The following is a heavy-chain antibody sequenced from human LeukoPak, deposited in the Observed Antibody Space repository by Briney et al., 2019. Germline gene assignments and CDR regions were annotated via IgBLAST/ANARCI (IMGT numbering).Heavy chain of an antibody. J-gene: IGHJ5*02. V-gene: IGHV4-59*08. CDR3: ARRPSVTTFVWFDP. Sequence: PSETLPLTCTVSGDSIGSYCWSWIRQPPGKGLEWIGYIYYSGSTNYNPSLKSRVTILVDTSKNQFSLKLSSVTAADTAVYYCARRPSVTTFVWFDPWGQGTLVTVSS. D-gene: IGHD4-17*01. CDR1: GDSIGSYC. CDR2: IYYSGST.